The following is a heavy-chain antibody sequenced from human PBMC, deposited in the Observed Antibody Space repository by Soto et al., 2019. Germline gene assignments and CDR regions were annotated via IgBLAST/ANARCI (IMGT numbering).Heavy chain of an antibody. CDR1: GFPFSNYG. V-gene: IGHV3-30*18. D-gene: IGHD3-10*01. CDR3: AKGEYYYGSGSPYYAMDV. J-gene: IGHJ6*02. CDR2: TSYDGSNK. Sequence: GSLLLACSASGFPFSNYGMHWVRQAPGKGLEWVAVTSYDGSNKYYADSVKGRFTISRDNSKNTLYLQMNSLKTEDTAVYFCAKGEYYYGSGSPYYAMDVWGQGTKVTVSS.